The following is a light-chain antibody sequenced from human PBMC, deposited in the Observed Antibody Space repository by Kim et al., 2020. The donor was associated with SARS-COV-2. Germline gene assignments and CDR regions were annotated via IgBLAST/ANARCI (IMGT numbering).Light chain of an antibody. J-gene: IGLJ2*01. CDR3: NSRDSNDNVV. CDR1: SLRSYY. CDR2: GKN. V-gene: IGLV3-19*01. Sequence: VALEQTVRITCQGDSLRSYYATWYQHKPGQAPILVIYGKNNRPSGIPDRFSGSSSGNTASLTITGTQAGDEADYYCNSRDSNDNVVFGGGTKLTVL.